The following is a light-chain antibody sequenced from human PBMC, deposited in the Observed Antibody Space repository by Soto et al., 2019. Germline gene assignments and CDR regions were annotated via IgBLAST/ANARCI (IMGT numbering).Light chain of an antibody. CDR3: SSYAGSHSGL. Sequence: QSALTQPASASGSPGQSVTISCTGTSSDVGAYNYNYGSWYQHHPGNAPKLDIYEVSKRPAGVPDRVSGSKSGNTASLTGSGLQADAEADYYCSSYAGSHSGLFGGGTKLTVL. CDR2: EVS. CDR1: SSDVGAYNY. J-gene: IGLJ2*01. V-gene: IGLV2-8*01.